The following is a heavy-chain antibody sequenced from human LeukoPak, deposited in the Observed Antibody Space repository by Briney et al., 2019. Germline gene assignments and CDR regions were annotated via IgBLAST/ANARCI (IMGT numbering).Heavy chain of an antibody. CDR3: ASSISSWLVFYI. CDR1: GGSISSSSYY. D-gene: IGHD6-13*01. Sequence: SETLSLTCTVSGGSISSSSYYWGWIRQPPGKGLEWIGSIYYSRSTYYNPSLKSRVTISVDTSKNQFSLKLSSVTAADTAVYYCASSISSWLVFYIWGQGTLVTVSS. CDR2: IYYSRST. V-gene: IGHV4-39*01. J-gene: IGHJ4*02.